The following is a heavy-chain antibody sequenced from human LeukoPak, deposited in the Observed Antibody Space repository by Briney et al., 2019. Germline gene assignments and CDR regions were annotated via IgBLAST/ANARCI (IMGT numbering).Heavy chain of an antibody. CDR1: GYTFTGYY. CDR2: ISPNSGGT. J-gene: IGHJ4*02. D-gene: IGHD5-12*01. V-gene: IGHV1-2*02. CDR3: ARDRAVATIGGVDY. Sequence: ASVKVSCKASGYTFTGYYMHWVRQAPGQGREWMGWISPNSGGTNYAQKFQGRVTMTRDRSISTAYMELSSMRSDDTAVYYCARDRAVATIGGVDYWGQGTLVTVSS.